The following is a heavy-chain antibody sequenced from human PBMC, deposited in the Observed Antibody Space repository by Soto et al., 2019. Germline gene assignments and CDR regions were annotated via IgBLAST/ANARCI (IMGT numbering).Heavy chain of an antibody. CDR2: ISGSGGST. CDR3: AKMISSPLIGNSDLFDS. CDR1: GFTFSSYA. V-gene: IGHV3-23*01. Sequence: PGGSLRLSCAASGFTFSSYAMSWVRQAPGKGLEWVSAISGSGGSTDHADSVKGRFTISRDNPKNTVYLQMNSLRAEDTAVYYCAKMISSPLIGNSDLFDSWGQGTLVTVSS. J-gene: IGHJ4*02. D-gene: IGHD2-21*01.